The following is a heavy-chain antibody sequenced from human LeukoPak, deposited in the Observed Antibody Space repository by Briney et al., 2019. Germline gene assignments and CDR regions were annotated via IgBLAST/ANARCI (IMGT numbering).Heavy chain of an antibody. D-gene: IGHD3-10*01. CDR1: GGSISSGDYY. V-gene: IGHV4-30-4*01. J-gene: IGHJ4*02. CDR3: ARGGYGSGFDY. Sequence: PSQTLSLTCTVSGGSISSGDYYWSWIRQPPGQGLEWIGYIYYSRSTYYNPSLKSRVTISVDTSKNQFSLKLSSVTAADTAVYYCARGGYGSGFDYWGQGTLVTVSS. CDR2: IYYSRST.